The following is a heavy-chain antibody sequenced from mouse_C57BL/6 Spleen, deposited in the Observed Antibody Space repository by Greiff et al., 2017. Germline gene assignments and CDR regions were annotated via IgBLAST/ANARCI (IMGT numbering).Heavy chain of an antibody. D-gene: IGHD3-2*02. Sequence: EVMLVESGGGLVQPGGSLKLSCAASGFTFSDYGMAWVRQAPRKGPEWVAFISNLAYSIYYADTVTGRFTISRENAKNTLYLEMSSLRSEVTAMYDCARQRAQGGFDYWGQGTTLTVSS. V-gene: IGHV5-15*04. CDR1: GFTFSDYG. J-gene: IGHJ2*01. CDR2: ISNLAYSI. CDR3: ARQRAQGGFDY.